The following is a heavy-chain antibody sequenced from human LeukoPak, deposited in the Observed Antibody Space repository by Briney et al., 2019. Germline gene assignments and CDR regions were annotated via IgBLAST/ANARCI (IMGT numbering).Heavy chain of an antibody. CDR3: AKGLNWFDP. Sequence: PGGSLRLSCAASGFTFSTYAMSWVRQAPGKGLEWVSAISGDGGTIYYADSVKGRFTISRDNSKNTLYLQMNSLRAEDTAVYYCAKGLNWFDPWGQGTLVTVSS. CDR2: ISGDGGTI. V-gene: IGHV3-23*01. CDR1: GFTFSTYA. J-gene: IGHJ5*02. D-gene: IGHD3-22*01.